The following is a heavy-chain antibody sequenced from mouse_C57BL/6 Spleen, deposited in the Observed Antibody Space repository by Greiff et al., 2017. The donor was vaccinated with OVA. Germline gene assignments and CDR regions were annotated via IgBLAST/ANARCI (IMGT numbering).Heavy chain of an antibody. Sequence: QVQLQQPGAELVRPGSSVKLSCKASGYTFTSYWMHWVKQRPIQGLEWIGNIDPSDSETHYNQKFKDKATLTVDKSSSTAYMQLSSLTSEDSAVYYCARKGYGSSYDFVYWGQGTTLTVSS. V-gene: IGHV1-52*01. CDR3: ARKGYGSSYDFVY. CDR1: GYTFTSYW. CDR2: IDPSDSET. D-gene: IGHD1-1*01. J-gene: IGHJ2*01.